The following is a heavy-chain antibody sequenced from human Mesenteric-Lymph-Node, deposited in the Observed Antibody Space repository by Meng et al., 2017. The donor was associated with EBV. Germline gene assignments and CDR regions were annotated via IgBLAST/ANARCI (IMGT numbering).Heavy chain of an antibody. CDR3: ARLDSSGYYTGWFDP. CDR1: VGSISSGGYS. Sequence: HLQLPESCSGLEKPSQTPSLTCAVSVGSISSGGYSWSWIRQPPGKGLEWIGYIYHSGSTYYNPSLKSRVTISVDRSKNQFSLKLSSVTAADTAVYYCARLDSSGYYTGWFDPWGQGTLVTASS. D-gene: IGHD3-22*01. V-gene: IGHV4-30-2*01. J-gene: IGHJ5*02. CDR2: IYHSGST.